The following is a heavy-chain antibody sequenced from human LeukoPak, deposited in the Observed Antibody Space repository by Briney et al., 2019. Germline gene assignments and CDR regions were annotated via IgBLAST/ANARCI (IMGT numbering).Heavy chain of an antibody. CDR1: GGTFSSYV. CDR3: ARAGVGSRRITYSSGWPYYYYGMDV. CDR2: IIPIFGTA. Sequence: ASVKVSCKASGGTFSSYVISWVRQAPGQGLEWMGGIIPIFGTANYAQKFQGRVTITADESTSTAYMELSSLRSEDTAVYYCARAGVGSRRITYSSGWPYYYYGMDVWGQGTTVTVSS. D-gene: IGHD6-19*01. J-gene: IGHJ6*02. V-gene: IGHV1-69*01.